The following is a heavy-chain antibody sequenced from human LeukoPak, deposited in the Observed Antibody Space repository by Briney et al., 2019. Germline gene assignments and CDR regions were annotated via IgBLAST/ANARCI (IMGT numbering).Heavy chain of an antibody. V-gene: IGHV1-69*04. Sequence: ASVKVSCKASGGTFSSYAISWVRQAPGQGLEWMGRIIPILGIANYAQEFQGRVTITADKSTSTAYMELSSLRSEDTAVYYCARDEAGGDIVVVPAAIKDQYYYYGMDVWGQGTTVTVSS. CDR3: ARDEAGGDIVVVPAAIKDQYYYYGMDV. CDR2: IIPILGIA. J-gene: IGHJ6*02. CDR1: GGTFSSYA. D-gene: IGHD2-2*02.